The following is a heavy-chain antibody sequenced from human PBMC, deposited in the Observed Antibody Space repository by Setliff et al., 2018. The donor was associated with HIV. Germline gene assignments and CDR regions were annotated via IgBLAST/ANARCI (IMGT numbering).Heavy chain of an antibody. CDR1: GFYFRGYA. Sequence: HPGGSLRLSCEASGFYFRGYAMHWVRQAPGKGREWGAVIYFDGSDRSYADSVKGRFTISRDNSKNTVYLEMNSLRGDDTAVYFCAKDRGQGYSGYYGCDSWGQGTLVTVSS. V-gene: IGHV3-30*04. D-gene: IGHD5-12*01. CDR2: IYFDGSDR. CDR3: AKDRGQGYSGYYGCDS. J-gene: IGHJ5*02.